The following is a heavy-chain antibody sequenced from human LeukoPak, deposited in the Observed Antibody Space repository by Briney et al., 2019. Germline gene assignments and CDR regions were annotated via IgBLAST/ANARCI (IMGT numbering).Heavy chain of an antibody. Sequence: GGSLRLSCAASGFTFSSYAMSWVRQAPGKGLEWVSAISGSGGSTYYADSVKGRFTISRDNSKSTLYLQMNSLRAEDTAVYYCARGLNRYFTTVTPLGDYWGQGTLVTVSS. CDR3: ARGLNRYFTTVTPLGDY. V-gene: IGHV3-23*01. CDR1: GFTFSSYA. J-gene: IGHJ4*02. CDR2: ISGSGGST. D-gene: IGHD4-17*01.